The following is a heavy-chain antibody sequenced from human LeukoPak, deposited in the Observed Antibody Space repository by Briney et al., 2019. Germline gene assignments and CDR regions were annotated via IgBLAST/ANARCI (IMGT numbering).Heavy chain of an antibody. Sequence: SETLSLTCAVYGGSFSGYYWSWIRQPPGKGLEWIGEINHSGSTNYSPSLKSRVTISVDTSKNQFSLKLSSVTAADTAVYYCARVAVDTAMVPSFDYWGQGTLVTVSS. CDR2: INHSGST. V-gene: IGHV4-34*01. CDR1: GGSFSGYY. D-gene: IGHD5-18*01. J-gene: IGHJ4*02. CDR3: ARVAVDTAMVPSFDY.